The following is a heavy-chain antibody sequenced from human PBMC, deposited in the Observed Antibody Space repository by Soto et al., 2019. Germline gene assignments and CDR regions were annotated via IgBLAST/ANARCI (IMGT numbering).Heavy chain of an antibody. CDR2: ISYDGSNK. J-gene: IGHJ4*02. CDR3: AKESPPWRLRLGELSFPDY. CDR1: GFTFSSYG. Sequence: SGGSLRLSCAASGFTFSSYGMHWVRQAPGKGLEWVAVISYDGSNKYYADSVKGRFTISRDNSKNTLYLQMNSLRAEDTAVYYCAKESPPWRLRLGELSFPDYWGQGTLVTVSS. D-gene: IGHD3-16*02. V-gene: IGHV3-30*18.